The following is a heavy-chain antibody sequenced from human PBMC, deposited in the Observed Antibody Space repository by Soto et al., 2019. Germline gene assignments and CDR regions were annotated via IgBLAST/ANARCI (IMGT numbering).Heavy chain of an antibody. V-gene: IGHV3-23*01. CDR1: GFTFSSYS. CDR2: ISGSGVGT. D-gene: IGHD6-13*01. Sequence: PGGSLRLSCAASGFTFSSYSISWVRQAPWKGLEWVSAISGSGVGTYYADSVKGRFTISRDNSKNTLYLQMNSLRAEDTAVYYSAKGDSSNWYRHKWCDPCGRRTLVTLCS. J-gene: IGHJ5*02. CDR3: AKGDSSNWYRHKWCDP.